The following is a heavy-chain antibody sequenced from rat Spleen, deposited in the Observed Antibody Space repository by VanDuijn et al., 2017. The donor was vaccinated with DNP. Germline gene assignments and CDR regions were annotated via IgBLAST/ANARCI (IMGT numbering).Heavy chain of an antibody. V-gene: IGHV5-7*01. Sequence: EVQLVESGGGLVQPGRSLKLSCAASGFTFSDYNMAWVRQAPKKGLEWVATISTSGGSTYYRDSVKGRFTISRDNAKSTLYLQMDSLRSEDTATYYCTRGSDYWGQGVMVTVSS. J-gene: IGHJ2*01. CDR2: ISTSGGST. CDR3: TRGSDY. CDR1: GFTFSDYN. D-gene: IGHD5-1*01.